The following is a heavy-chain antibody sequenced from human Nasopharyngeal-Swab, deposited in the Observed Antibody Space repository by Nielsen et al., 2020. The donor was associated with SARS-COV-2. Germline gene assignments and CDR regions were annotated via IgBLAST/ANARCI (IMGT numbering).Heavy chain of an antibody. Sequence: GESLKISCAASGFTFSNYRMHWVRQAPGKGLVWVSRINGDGSSLNYADFVKGRFIISTDNAKSTLYLEMNSLRAEDTAVYYCARGRGSSTSMIGYWGQGTLVTVSS. CDR2: INGDGSSL. CDR3: ARGRGSSTSMIGY. D-gene: IGHD2/OR15-2a*01. V-gene: IGHV3-74*01. CDR1: GFTFSNYR. J-gene: IGHJ4*02.